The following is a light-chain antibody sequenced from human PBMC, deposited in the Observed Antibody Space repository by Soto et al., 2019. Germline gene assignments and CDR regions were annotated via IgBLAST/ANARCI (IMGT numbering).Light chain of an antibody. CDR1: SSDLGTYNL. CDR2: EAT. Sequence: QSVLTQPASVSGSPGQSITISCTGTSSDLGTYNLVSWYQQHPGKAPKLTIYEATKRPSGVSNRFSGSKSGNTASLTISGLQPEDDADYYCCSYAGGSTLVFGGGTKVTVL. V-gene: IGLV2-23*01. CDR3: CSYAGGSTLV. J-gene: IGLJ3*02.